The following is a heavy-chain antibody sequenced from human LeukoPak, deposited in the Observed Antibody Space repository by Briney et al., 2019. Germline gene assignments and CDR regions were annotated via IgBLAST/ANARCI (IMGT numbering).Heavy chain of an antibody. CDR1: GGSFSGYY. CDR2: INHSGST. CDR3: ARGQDGPFDY. J-gene: IGHJ4*02. V-gene: IGHV4-34*01. Sequence: PSETLSLTCAVYGGSFSGYYWSWIRQPPGKGLEWIGEINHSGSTYYNPSLKSRVTISVDTSKNQFSLKLSSVTAADTAVYYCARGQDGPFDYWGQGTLVTVSS.